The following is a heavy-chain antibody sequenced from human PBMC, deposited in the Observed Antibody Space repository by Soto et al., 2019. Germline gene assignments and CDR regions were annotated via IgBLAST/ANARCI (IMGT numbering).Heavy chain of an antibody. CDR2: IYYSGST. V-gene: IGHV4-31*03. J-gene: IGHJ4*02. Sequence: SETLSLTCTVSGGSISSGGYYWSWIRQHPGKGLEWIGYIYYSGSTYYNPSLKSRVTISVDTSKNQFSLKLGSVTAADTAVYYCARVEDYGDYYFDYWGQGTLVTVSS. D-gene: IGHD4-17*01. CDR3: ARVEDYGDYYFDY. CDR1: GGSISSGGYY.